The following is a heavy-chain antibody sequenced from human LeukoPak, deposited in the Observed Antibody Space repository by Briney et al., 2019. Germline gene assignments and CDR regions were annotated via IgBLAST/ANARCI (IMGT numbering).Heavy chain of an antibody. CDR3: ARDLRSGRPLNAFHI. V-gene: IGHV3-48*04. CDR2: ISGISITI. Sequence: GGSLRLSCAASGFTFSTYSMNWVRQAPGKGLEWLSYISGISITIYYADSVKGRFTISRDNAKNSLYLQMNSLRAEDTAVYYCARDLRSGRPLNAFHIRGQGTMVTVSS. J-gene: IGHJ3*02. CDR1: GFTFSTYS. D-gene: IGHD3-10*01.